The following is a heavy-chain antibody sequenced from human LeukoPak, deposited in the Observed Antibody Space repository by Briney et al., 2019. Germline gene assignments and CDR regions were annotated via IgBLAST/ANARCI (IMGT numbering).Heavy chain of an antibody. D-gene: IGHD5-24*01. CDR2: ISESGGYT. CDR3: ARDGQPVEMATIGDY. Sequence: GGSLRLSCAGSGFTFSSYAMSWVRQAPGKGLEWVSAISESGGYTKYADPVKGRFTISRDNSKNTLYLQMNSLKAEDTAAYYCARDGQPVEMATIGDYWGQGTLVTVSS. V-gene: IGHV3-23*01. CDR1: GFTFSSYA. J-gene: IGHJ4*02.